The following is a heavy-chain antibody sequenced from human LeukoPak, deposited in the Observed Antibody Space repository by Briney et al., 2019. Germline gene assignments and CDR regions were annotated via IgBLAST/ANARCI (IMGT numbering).Heavy chain of an antibody. CDR2: ISASGGGT. CDR1: GFTITTYA. V-gene: IGHV3-23*01. Sequence: GGSLRLSCAASGFTITTYAMSWVRQAPGKGLEWVSAISASGGGTNYADSVKGRFTISRDNSKNTLYLQMSSLRADDTAVYYCAKEGRITMVRGVIDYWGQGTLVTVSS. CDR3: AKEGRITMVRGVIDY. D-gene: IGHD3-10*01. J-gene: IGHJ4*02.